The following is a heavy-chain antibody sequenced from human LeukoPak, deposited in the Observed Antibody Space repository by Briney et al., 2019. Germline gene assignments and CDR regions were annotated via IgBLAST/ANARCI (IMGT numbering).Heavy chain of an antibody. CDR1: GFTFSRNA. J-gene: IGHJ4*02. CDR3: AKSLDYGDYGYFDY. Sequence: PGGSLRLSCAASGFTFSRNAMSWVRQAPGKGLEWVSTLGGSGGTTYYADSVKGRFTISRDNSKNTLYLQMNSLRAEDTAVYYCAKSLDYGDYGYFDYWGQGTLVSVSS. CDR2: LGGSGGTT. D-gene: IGHD4-17*01. V-gene: IGHV3-23*01.